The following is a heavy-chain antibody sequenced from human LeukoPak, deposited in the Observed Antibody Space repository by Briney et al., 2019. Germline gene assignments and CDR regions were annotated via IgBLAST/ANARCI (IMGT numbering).Heavy chain of an antibody. D-gene: IGHD6-19*01. CDR1: GFTFSSYN. CDR2: ITSSSSYV. Sequence: PGGSLRLSCEASGFTFSSYNMNWVRQAPGKRLEWVSSITSSSSYVFYADSVKGRFTISRDNAKNSLYLQMNSLRAEDTAVYYCAKGRWRKPYSSGCYGAFDIWGQGTMVTVSS. V-gene: IGHV3-21*01. J-gene: IGHJ3*02. CDR3: AKGRWRKPYSSGCYGAFDI.